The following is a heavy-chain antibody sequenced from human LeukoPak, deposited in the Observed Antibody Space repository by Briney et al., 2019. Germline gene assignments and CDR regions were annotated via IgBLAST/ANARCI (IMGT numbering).Heavy chain of an antibody. D-gene: IGHD5-18*01. J-gene: IGHJ4*02. CDR1: GGSISSGSYY. Sequence: PSQTLSLTCTVSGGSISSGSYYWSWIRQPAGKGLEWIGRIYTSGRTNYNPSLKSRVTISVDTSKNQFSLKLSSVTAADTAVYYCARDRGYSYGYSYYFDYWGQGTLVTVSS. V-gene: IGHV4-61*02. CDR2: IYTSGRT. CDR3: ARDRGYSYGYSYYFDY.